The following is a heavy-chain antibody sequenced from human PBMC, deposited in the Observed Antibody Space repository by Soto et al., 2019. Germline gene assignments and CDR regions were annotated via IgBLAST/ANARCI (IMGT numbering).Heavy chain of an antibody. J-gene: IGHJ4*02. Sequence: QVQLVQSGAEVKKPGSSVKVSCKASGGTFSSYAISWVRQAPGQGLEWMGGIIPIFGTANYAQKFQGRVTITAYESTSTAYRELSSLRSDDTAVYYCARPRGYYDSSGYWGLDYWGQGTLLTVSS. D-gene: IGHD3-22*01. CDR1: GGTFSSYA. CDR3: ARPRGYYDSSGYWGLDY. CDR2: IIPIFGTA. V-gene: IGHV1-69*12.